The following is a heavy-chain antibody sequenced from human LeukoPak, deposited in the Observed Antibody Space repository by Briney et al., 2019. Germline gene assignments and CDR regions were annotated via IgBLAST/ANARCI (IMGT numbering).Heavy chain of an antibody. J-gene: IGHJ4*02. CDR1: VFTFSSYS. V-gene: IGHV3-21*01. CDR2: ISSSSSYI. CDR3: ARGGPYQPLLGY. Sequence: GGSLRLSCADSVFTFSSYSNDWDRQAPGKGLEWVSSISSSSSYIYYADSVKGRFTISRDNAKNSLYLQMNSLRAEDTAVYYYARGGPYQPLLGYWGQGTLVTVSS. D-gene: IGHD2-2*01.